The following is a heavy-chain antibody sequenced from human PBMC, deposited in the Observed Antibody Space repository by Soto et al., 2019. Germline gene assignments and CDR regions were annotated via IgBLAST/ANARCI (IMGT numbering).Heavy chain of an antibody. CDR2: ISAYNGNT. V-gene: IGHV1-18*01. CDR3: ARAPTLHTHFAFDI. J-gene: IGHJ3*02. CDR1: GYTFSTFG. Sequence: ASVKVSCKASGYTFSTFGISWVRQAPGQGLEWMGWISAYNGNTNYAQNLHGRVTMTTDTSTSTAYMELRSLRSDDTAVYYCARAPTLHTHFAFDIWGQGTMVTVSS. D-gene: IGHD2-2*02.